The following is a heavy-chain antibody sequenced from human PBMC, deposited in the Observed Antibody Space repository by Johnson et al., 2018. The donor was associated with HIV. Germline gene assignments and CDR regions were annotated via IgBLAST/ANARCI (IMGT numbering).Heavy chain of an antibody. D-gene: IGHD3-16*01. CDR1: GFTFSSYA. CDR3: AREAYRAFDI. V-gene: IGHV3-30*04. Sequence: QVQLVESGGGLVQPGGSLRLSCAASGFTFSSYAMHWVRQAPGKGLKWVAVISYDGSTTYYADSVKGRFTISRDNSKNTLYLQMNSLRAEDTAVYYGAREAYRAFDIWGQGTMVTVSS. CDR2: ISYDGSTT. J-gene: IGHJ3*02.